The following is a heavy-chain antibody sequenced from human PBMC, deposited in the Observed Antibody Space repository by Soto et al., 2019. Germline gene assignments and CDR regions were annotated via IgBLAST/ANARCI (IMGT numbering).Heavy chain of an antibody. CDR2: INPYGET. J-gene: IGHJ3*01. CDR1: GYTFTDYY. Sequence: GASVKVSCKASGYTFTDYYFHWVRQAPVQGLEWLGWINPYGETHFAEKFQGRVSMTRDTPITTVYLELGRLRSDDTVVYYCARGGDDDASDVWG. D-gene: IGHD3-10*01. CDR3: ARGGDDDASDV. V-gene: IGHV1-2*02.